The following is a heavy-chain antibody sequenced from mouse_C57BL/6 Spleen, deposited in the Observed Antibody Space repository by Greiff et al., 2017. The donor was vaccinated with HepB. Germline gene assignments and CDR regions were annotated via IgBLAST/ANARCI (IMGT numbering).Heavy chain of an antibody. CDR2: IDPSDSET. CDR3: ASWGLRRGDYFDY. V-gene: IGHV1-52*01. J-gene: IGHJ2*01. Sequence: VQLQQPGAELVRPGSSVKLSCKASGYTFTSYWMHWVKQRPIQGLEWIGNIDPSDSETHYNQKFKDKATLTVDKSSSTAYMQLRSLTSEDSAVYYCASWGLRRGDYFDYWGQGTTLTVSS. D-gene: IGHD2-2*01. CDR1: GYTFTSYW.